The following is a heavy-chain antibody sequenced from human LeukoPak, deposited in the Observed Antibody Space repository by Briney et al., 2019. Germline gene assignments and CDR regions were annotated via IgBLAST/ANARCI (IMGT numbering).Heavy chain of an antibody. CDR3: ARRGTGVATISVHWFDP. V-gene: IGHV4-4*07. CDR2: IYASGST. Sequence: SETLSLTCTVSGGSISSYYWSWIRQPAGKGLEWIGRIYASGSTNYNPSLKSRVTMSVDTSKNQFSLKLSSVTAADTAVYYCARRGTGVATISVHWFDPWGQGTLVTVSS. J-gene: IGHJ5*02. D-gene: IGHD5-12*01. CDR1: GGSISSYY.